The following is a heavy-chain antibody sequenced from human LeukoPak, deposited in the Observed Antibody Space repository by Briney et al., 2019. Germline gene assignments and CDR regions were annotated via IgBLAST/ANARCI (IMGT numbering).Heavy chain of an antibody. CDR1: GFTFSSYW. CDR2: INSDGSST. CDR3: GASNLLTGYFSLNY. D-gene: IGHD3-9*01. V-gene: IGHV3-74*01. Sequence: GGSLRLSCAASGFTFSSYWMHWVRQAPGKGLVWVSRINSDGSSTSYADSVKGRFTISRDNAKNTLYLQMNSLRAEDTAVYYCGASNLLTGYFSLNYWGQGTLVTVSS. J-gene: IGHJ4*02.